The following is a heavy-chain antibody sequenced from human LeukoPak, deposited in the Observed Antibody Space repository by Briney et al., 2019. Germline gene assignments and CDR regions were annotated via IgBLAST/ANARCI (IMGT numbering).Heavy chain of an antibody. J-gene: IGHJ6*03. V-gene: IGHV1-18*01. Sequence: GASVKVSCKASGYTFTNYGIAWVRQAPGRGLEWVGWISVYNGNTNYAEKLQGRVNVTTDRSTSTAYMELRSLRSDDTAVYYCARDFGAPPYSATRGYYMDVWGKGTTVTVSS. CDR1: GYTFTNYG. CDR3: ARDFGAPPYSATRGYYMDV. D-gene: IGHD1-26*01. CDR2: ISVYNGNT.